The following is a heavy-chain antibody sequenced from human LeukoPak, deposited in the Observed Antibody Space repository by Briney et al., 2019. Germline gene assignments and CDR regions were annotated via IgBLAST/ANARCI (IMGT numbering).Heavy chain of an antibody. CDR2: ISSSSSTL. CDR3: ARDGRPFDI. V-gene: IGHV3-48*02. CDR1: GFTFSSYS. J-gene: IGHJ3*02. Sequence: GGSLRLSCAASGFTFSSYSMSWVRQAPGKGLEWVAYISSSSSTLHYADPVKGRFTISRDNAKNSLYLQMNSQRDEDTAVYYCARDGRPFDIWGQGTMVTVSS.